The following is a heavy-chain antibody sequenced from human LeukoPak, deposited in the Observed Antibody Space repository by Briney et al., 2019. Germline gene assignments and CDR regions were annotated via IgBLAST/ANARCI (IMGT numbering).Heavy chain of an antibody. CDR2: IRYDGSNK. CDR3: ARDKVVGATLFDY. J-gene: IGHJ4*02. Sequence: GGSLRLSCVASGFTFSRYWMHWVRQAPGKGLEWVAFIRYDGSNKKYADSLKGRFTISRDNAKNSLYLQMNSLRAEDTAVYYCARDKVVGATLFDYWGQGALVTVSS. V-gene: IGHV3-30*02. D-gene: IGHD1-26*01. CDR1: GFTFSRYW.